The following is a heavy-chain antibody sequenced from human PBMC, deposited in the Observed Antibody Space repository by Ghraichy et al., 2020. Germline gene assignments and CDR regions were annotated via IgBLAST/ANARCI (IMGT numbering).Heavy chain of an antibody. J-gene: IGHJ4*02. CDR1: GGSFSGYY. D-gene: IGHD7-27*01. CDR2: INHSGST. CDR3: ARGANWGSSLYYFDY. Sequence: SQTLSLTCAVYGGSFSGYYWSWIRQPPGKGLEWIGEINHSGSTNYNPSLKSRVTISVDTSKNQFSLKLSSVTAADTAVYYCARGANWGSSLYYFDYWGQGTLVTVSS. V-gene: IGHV4-34*01.